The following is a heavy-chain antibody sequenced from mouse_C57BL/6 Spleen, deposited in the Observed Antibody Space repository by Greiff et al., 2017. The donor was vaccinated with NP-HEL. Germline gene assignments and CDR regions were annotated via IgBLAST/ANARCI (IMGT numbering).Heavy chain of an antibody. V-gene: IGHV1-55*01. CDR1: GYTFTSYW. CDR2: IYPGSGST. J-gene: IGHJ4*01. Sequence: VQLQQPGAELVKPGASVKMSCKASGYTFTSYWITWVKQRPGQGLEWIGDIYPGSGSTNYNEKFKSKATLTVDTSSSTAYMQLSSLTSEDSAVYYCARPHYYGSSSAMDYWGQGTSVTVSS. CDR3: ARPHYYGSSSAMDY. D-gene: IGHD1-1*01.